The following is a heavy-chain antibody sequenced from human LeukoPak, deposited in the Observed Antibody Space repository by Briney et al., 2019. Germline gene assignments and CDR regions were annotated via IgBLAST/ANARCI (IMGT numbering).Heavy chain of an antibody. CDR2: IKSNTDGGTT. J-gene: IGHJ4*02. CDR1: GFTFINAW. V-gene: IGHV3-15*05. CDR3: ARKDPSGSYAYDY. Sequence: GGSLRLSCAASGFTFINAWMSWVRHIPGKGLEWAGRIKSNTDGGTTDYAAPVKGRFTISRDNAKNTLYLQMNSLRADDTAVYYCARKDPSGSYAYDYWGLGTLVTVSS. D-gene: IGHD1-26*01.